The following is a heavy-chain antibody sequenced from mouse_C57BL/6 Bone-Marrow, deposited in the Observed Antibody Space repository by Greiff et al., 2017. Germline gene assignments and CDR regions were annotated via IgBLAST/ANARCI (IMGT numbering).Heavy chain of an antibody. Sequence: EVQVVESGGGLVKPGGSLKLSCAASGFTFSDYGMHWVRQAPEKGLEWVAYISSGSSTIYYADTVKGRFTISRDNAKNTLFLQMTSLRSEDTAMYYCARRRLTGTWYFDVWGTGTTVTVSS. V-gene: IGHV5-17*01. D-gene: IGHD4-1*01. CDR3: ARRRLTGTWYFDV. CDR1: GFTFSDYG. J-gene: IGHJ1*03. CDR2: ISSGSSTI.